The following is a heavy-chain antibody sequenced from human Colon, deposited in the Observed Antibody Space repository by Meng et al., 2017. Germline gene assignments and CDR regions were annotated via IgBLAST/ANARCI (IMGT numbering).Heavy chain of an antibody. Sequence: VLLQQLAAEVLRPAVALSLACLVYGGSFSGDYLSWIRHPPGKVLEWIGKINHSGSTNYNPSLKSRVTISVDTSKNQFSLKLSSVTAADTAVYYCARVCPPEYYYDSSGYLNWFDPWGQGTLVTVSS. CDR2: INHSGST. CDR1: GGSFSGDY. D-gene: IGHD3-22*01. V-gene: IGHV4-34*01. CDR3: ARVCPPEYYYDSSGYLNWFDP. J-gene: IGHJ5*02.